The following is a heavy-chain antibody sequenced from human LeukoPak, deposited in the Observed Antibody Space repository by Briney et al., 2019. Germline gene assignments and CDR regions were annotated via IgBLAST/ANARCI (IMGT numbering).Heavy chain of an antibody. CDR2: INWNGGST. D-gene: IGHD6-19*01. Sequence: GSLRLYCAASGFTFDDYGMSWVRQARGKGLEWVSGINWNGGSTGYADAVKGRFTVSRDNAKNSLYLQMNSLRAEDTAVYYCARESRIAVAGDDYWGQGTLVTVSS. CDR3: ARESRIAVAGDDY. J-gene: IGHJ4*02. CDR1: GFTFDDYG. V-gene: IGHV3-20*04.